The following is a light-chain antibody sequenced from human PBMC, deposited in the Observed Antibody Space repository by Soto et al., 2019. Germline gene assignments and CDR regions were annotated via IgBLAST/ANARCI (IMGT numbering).Light chain of an antibody. CDR1: NSDVGIYNH. CDR2: EVS. V-gene: IGLV2-18*01. Sequence: QSALTQPPSVSGSPGQSISISCTGTNSDVGIYNHVSWYQQPPGKAPKLVIYEVSNRPSDVSDRFSGSKSGNTAFLTISGLQAEDEGDYYCSLYGRGSTFVFGAGTKLTVL. J-gene: IGLJ1*01. CDR3: SLYGRGSTFV.